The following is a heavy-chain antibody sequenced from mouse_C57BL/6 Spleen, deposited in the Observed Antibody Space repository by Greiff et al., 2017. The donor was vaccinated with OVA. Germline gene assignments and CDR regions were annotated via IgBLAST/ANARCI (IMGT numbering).Heavy chain of an antibody. Sequence: QVQLQQSGPELVKPGASVKISCKASGYAFSSSWMNWGKQRPGKGLEWIGRIYPGDGDTNYNGKFKGKATLTADKSSSTAYMQLSSLTSEDSAVYFCAGDYYGSSFRYWGQGTTLTVSS. J-gene: IGHJ2*01. D-gene: IGHD1-1*01. V-gene: IGHV1-82*01. CDR2: IYPGDGDT. CDR1: GYAFSSSW. CDR3: AGDYYGSSFRY.